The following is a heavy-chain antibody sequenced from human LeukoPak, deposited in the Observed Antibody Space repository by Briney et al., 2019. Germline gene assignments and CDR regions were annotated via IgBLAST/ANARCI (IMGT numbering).Heavy chain of an antibody. J-gene: IGHJ4*02. D-gene: IGHD6-13*01. CDR1: GASISSRDYY. CDR2: INYRGNT. CDR3: ARTGEQLVELDY. Sequence: PSETLSLTCTVSGASISSRDYYWSWIRQPPGKGLEWIGYINYRGNTYYNPSLKSRVVMSVDTSKNQFSLRLSSVTAADTALYYCARTGEQLVELDYWGQGTLVTVSS. V-gene: IGHV4-30-4*08.